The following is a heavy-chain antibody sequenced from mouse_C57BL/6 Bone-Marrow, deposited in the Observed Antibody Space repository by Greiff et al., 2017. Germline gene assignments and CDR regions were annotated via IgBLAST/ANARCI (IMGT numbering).Heavy chain of an antibody. Sequence: EVQLQHSGAELVRPGASVKLSCTASGFNIKDDYMHWVKQRPEQGLEWIGWIDPENGDTEYASKFQGKATITADTSSNTAYLQLSSLTSEDTAVYYCTTKGGRYFDVWGTGTTVTVSS. D-gene: IGHD1-1*02. CDR2: IDPENGDT. V-gene: IGHV14-4*01. CDR3: TTKGGRYFDV. CDR1: GFNIKDDY. J-gene: IGHJ1*03.